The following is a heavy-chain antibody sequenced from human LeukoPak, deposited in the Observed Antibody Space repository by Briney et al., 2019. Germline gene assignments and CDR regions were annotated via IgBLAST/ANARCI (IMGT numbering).Heavy chain of an antibody. CDR1: AFSLRSSE. D-gene: IGHD3-16*02. CDR3: AGDTVNGPFVIGLDL. Sequence: QPGGSLRLSCAASAFSLRSSEMKWVRQAPGKGPEWVVHITSAANAEYYTDSVRGRFTMSRDNAKALLHLQMNSLRDEDTAVYYCAGDTVNGPFVIGLDLWGQGVLVTVSS. CDR2: ITSAANAE. V-gene: IGHV3-48*03. J-gene: IGHJ5*02.